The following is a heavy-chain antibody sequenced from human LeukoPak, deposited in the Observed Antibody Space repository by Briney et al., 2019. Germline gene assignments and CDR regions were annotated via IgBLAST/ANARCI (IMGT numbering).Heavy chain of an antibody. J-gene: IGHJ4*02. CDR1: GYTFTSYG. CDR2: ISAYNGNT. Sequence: ASVRVSCKASGYTFTSYGINWVRQAPGQGLEWMGWISAYNGNTNYAQKVQGRVTMTTDTSTSTAYMELRSLRSDDTAVYYCARAYGGNPFDYWGQGTLVTVSS. D-gene: IGHD4-23*01. CDR3: ARAYGGNPFDY. V-gene: IGHV1-18*01.